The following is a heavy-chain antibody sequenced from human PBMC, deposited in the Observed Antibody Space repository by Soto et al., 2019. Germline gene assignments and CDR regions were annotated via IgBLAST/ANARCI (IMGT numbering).Heavy chain of an antibody. CDR1: GFSVSDDY. CDR3: XXXXXXXXXXXXAYYRGHXXXDP. V-gene: IGHV3-53*01. D-gene: IGHD3-22*01. CDR2: IYSGGGT. J-gene: IGHJ5*02. Sequence: EVQLVESGGGLIPPGGSLRLSCAASGFSVSDDYMSWVRQAPGRGLEWISVIYSGGGTYYADSVKGRFTISRDKSRNTXXLQMNSLTAEDAAMXXXXXXXXXXXXXXXAYYRGHXXXDPXGQXT.